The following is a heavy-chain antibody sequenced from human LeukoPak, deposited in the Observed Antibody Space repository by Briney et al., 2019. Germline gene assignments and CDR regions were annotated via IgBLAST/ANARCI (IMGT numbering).Heavy chain of an antibody. D-gene: IGHD3-10*01. CDR3: ARVLPGSGSCDF. Sequence: GGSLRLSCAASRFSYSTSDMHWLRQSTGKGLEWVSAIGTVGDTYYAASVRGRFTISREDDKSSLYLQMNNLRVGDTAVYYCARVLPGSGSCDFWGQGTLVSVSS. V-gene: IGHV3-13*04. J-gene: IGHJ4*02. CDR2: IGTVGDT. CDR1: RFSYSTSD.